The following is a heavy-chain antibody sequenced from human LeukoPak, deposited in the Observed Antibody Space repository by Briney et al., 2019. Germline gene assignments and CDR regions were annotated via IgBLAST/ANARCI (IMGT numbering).Heavy chain of an antibody. CDR1: GYTFTSYD. CDR2: MNPNSGNT. Sequence: ASVKVSCKASGYTFTSYDINWVRQATGQGLEWMGWMNPNSGNTGYAQKFQGRVTITADKSTSTAYMELSSLRSEDTAVYYCARESPRFYYFDYWGQGTLVTVSS. D-gene: IGHD3-10*01. CDR3: ARESPRFYYFDY. V-gene: IGHV1-8*01. J-gene: IGHJ4*02.